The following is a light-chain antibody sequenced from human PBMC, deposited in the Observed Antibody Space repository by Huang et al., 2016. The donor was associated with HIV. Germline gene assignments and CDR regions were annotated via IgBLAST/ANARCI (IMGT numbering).Light chain of an antibody. Sequence: DIVMTQSTDSLAVSLGERATINCKTSQSVLYSSKNKSYLAWYQQKPGQPPKLLIYWATTRESGVPDRFSGSGSGTDFTLTISSLQAEDVAVYYCQQYYSTPVGFDQGTKVEIK. J-gene: IGKJ1*01. CDR2: WAT. V-gene: IGKV4-1*01. CDR3: QQYYSTPVG. CDR1: QSVLYSSKNKSY.